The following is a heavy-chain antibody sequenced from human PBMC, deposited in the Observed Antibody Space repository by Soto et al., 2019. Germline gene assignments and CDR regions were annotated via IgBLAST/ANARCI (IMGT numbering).Heavy chain of an antibody. J-gene: IGHJ4*02. CDR2: ISYDGSNK. V-gene: IGHV3-30*18. CDR1: GFIFSSFG. CDR3: AKEAQPVIGPVITTSFDY. D-gene: IGHD2-2*01. Sequence: QVQLLESGGGMVQPGRSLRLSCTASGFIFSSFGMHWVRQAPGKGLEWVAVISYDGSNKYYGDSVKGRFTISRDNSKNTLXLQMYXPXXEXTAVYYCAKEAQPVIGPVITTSFDYWGQETLFTVSS.